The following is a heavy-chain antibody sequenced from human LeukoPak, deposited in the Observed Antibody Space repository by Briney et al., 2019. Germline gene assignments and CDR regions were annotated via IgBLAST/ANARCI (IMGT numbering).Heavy chain of an antibody. J-gene: IGHJ4*01. D-gene: IGHD2-8*01. V-gene: IGHV4-59*01. CDR1: GGSINSYY. CDR2: IYYSGST. CDR3: TSGGMVSGDY. Sequence: PSETLSLTCTVSGGSINSYYWSWSRQPPGKGLEWIGYIYYSGSTNYNPSLKSRVTISRDTSKNQFSLKLRSVTAADTAVYYCTSGGMVSGDYWGHGTLVTVSS.